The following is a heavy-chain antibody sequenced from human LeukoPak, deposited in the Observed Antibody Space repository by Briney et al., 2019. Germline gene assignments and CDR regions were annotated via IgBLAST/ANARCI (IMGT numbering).Heavy chain of an antibody. CDR1: GFTFNSYA. CDR2: ISDSGGNT. CDR3: ARHRSSGLIDY. J-gene: IGHJ4*02. Sequence: GGSLRLSCAASGFTFNSYAMSWVRQAPWEGLQWVSGISDSGGNTYYADSVRGRFTISRDNSKNTLYLQMNSLRAEDTAVYYCARHRSSGLIDYWGQGTLVTVSS. D-gene: IGHD6-6*01. V-gene: IGHV3-23*01.